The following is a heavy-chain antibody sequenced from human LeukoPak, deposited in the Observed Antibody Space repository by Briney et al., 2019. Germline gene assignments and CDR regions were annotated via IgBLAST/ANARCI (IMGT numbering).Heavy chain of an antibody. V-gene: IGHV4-39*07. Sequence: SETLSLTCTVSGVSISSSSYHWDWIRQPPGKGLEWIGSIYDSGSTYYSPSLKSRVTISVDTSKNQFSLKLRSVTAADTAVYYCARGGSGISNAFDIWGQGTMVTVSS. D-gene: IGHD3-10*01. CDR1: GVSISSSSYH. J-gene: IGHJ3*02. CDR2: IYDSGST. CDR3: ARGGSGISNAFDI.